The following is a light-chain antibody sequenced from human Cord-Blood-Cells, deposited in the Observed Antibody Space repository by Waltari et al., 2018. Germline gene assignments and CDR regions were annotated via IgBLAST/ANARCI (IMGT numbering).Light chain of an antibody. J-gene: IGLJ2*01. Sequence: PPSVSVSPGQTASITCYGDKLGDKYACWYQQKPGQSPVLVIYQDSKRPSGIPERFYGSNSGNTATLTISGTQAMDEADYYCQAWDSSTVVFGGGTKLTVL. CDR2: QDS. V-gene: IGLV3-1*01. CDR1: KLGDKY. CDR3: QAWDSSTVV.